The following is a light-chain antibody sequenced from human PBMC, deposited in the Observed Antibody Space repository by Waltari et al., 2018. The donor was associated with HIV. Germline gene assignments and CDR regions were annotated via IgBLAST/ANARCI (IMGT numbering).Light chain of an antibody. CDR1: SSDIGDSDY. Sequence: QSALTQPPSASGSPGQSVTISCTGTSSDIGDSDYVSWYQQHPGKAPTLIISEVNKRASGVPALFSGSKSGNTASLTVSGLPAEDEADYYCSSDVPTKDFCVRFGGGTKLTVL. CDR3: SSDVPTKDFCVR. CDR2: EVN. J-gene: IGLJ2*01. V-gene: IGLV2-8*01.